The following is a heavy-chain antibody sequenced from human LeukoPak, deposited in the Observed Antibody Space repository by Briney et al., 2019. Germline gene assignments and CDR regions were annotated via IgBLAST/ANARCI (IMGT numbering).Heavy chain of an antibody. Sequence: SETLSLTCTVSGGSITCRDYYWGWIRQPPGKGLEWSGTISYSGRTYYNPSLESRVTISVDTSKNQFSLKLSSVTAADTAVYYCARLKTGDYGDYGGDYWGQGTLVTVSS. J-gene: IGHJ4*02. CDR1: GGSITCRDYY. D-gene: IGHD4-17*01. V-gene: IGHV4-39*01. CDR2: ISYSGRT. CDR3: ARLKTGDYGDYGGDY.